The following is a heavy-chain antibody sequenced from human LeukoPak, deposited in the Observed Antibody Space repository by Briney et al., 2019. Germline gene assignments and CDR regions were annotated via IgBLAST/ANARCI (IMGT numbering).Heavy chain of an antibody. V-gene: IGHV3-30*02. J-gene: IGHJ4*02. D-gene: IGHD3-9*01. Sequence: GGSLRLSCAASGFTFSSYGMHWVRQAPGKGLEWVAFIRYDGSNKYYADSVKGRFTISKDNSKNTLYLQMNSLRAEDTAVYYCAKDAAGYYPSSYYFDYWGQGTLVTVSS. CDR1: GFTFSSYG. CDR2: IRYDGSNK. CDR3: AKDAAGYYPSSYYFDY.